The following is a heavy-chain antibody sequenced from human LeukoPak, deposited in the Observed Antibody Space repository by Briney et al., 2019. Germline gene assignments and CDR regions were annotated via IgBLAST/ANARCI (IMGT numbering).Heavy chain of an antibody. D-gene: IGHD3-10*01. V-gene: IGHV4-59*08. CDR2: IFQSGST. CDR1: GGSIGSYY. J-gene: IGHJ6*03. CDR3: ARHGSAGHYYYYMDV. Sequence: SETLSLTCTVSGGSIGSYYWGWIRQPPGKGLEWIGNIFQSGSTFYNPSLKSRVTISVDTSKNQFTLKLSSVTAADTAVYYCARHGSAGHYYYYMDVWGKGTTVTVSS.